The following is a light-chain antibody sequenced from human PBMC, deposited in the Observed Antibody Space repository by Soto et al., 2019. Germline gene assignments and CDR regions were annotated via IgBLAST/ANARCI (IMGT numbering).Light chain of an antibody. V-gene: IGLV2-8*01. CDR3: SSFAGNNNVV. CDR2: EVS. Sequence: QSALTQPPSASGSPGQSVTISFTGTSSDVGGYNYVSWYQQHPGKAPQLMISEVSKRPSGVPDRFSGSKSGNTASLTVSGLQAEDEADYYCSSFAGNNNVVVGGGTKLTVL. J-gene: IGLJ2*01. CDR1: SSDVGGYNY.